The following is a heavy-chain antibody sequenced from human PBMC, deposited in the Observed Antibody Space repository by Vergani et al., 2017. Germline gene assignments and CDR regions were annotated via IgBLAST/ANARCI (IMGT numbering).Heavy chain of an antibody. D-gene: IGHD1-26*01. CDR3: TTSIVGAANLDY. CDR2: IKSKTDGGTT. Sequence: EVQLVESGGGLVKPGGSLRLSCAASGFTFSNAWMSWVRQAPGKGLEWVGRIKSKTDGGTTDYAAPVKGRFTIPRDDSKNTLYLQMNSLKTEDTAVYYCTTSIVGAANLDYWGQGTLVTVSS. V-gene: IGHV3-15*01. CDR1: GFTFSNAW. J-gene: IGHJ4*02.